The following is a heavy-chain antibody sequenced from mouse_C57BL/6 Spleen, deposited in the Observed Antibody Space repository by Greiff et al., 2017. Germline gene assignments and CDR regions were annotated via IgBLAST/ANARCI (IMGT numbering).Heavy chain of an antibody. V-gene: IGHV1-64*01. CDR2: IHPNSGST. J-gene: IGHJ3*01. Sequence: VQLQQPGAELVKPGASVKLSCKASGYTFTSYWMHWVKQRPGQGLEWIGMIHPNSGSTNYNEKFKSKATLTVDKSSSTAYMQLSSLTSEDSAVYYCARSIGSSPAWFAYWGQGTLVTVSA. D-gene: IGHD1-1*01. CDR1: GYTFTSYW. CDR3: ARSIGSSPAWFAY.